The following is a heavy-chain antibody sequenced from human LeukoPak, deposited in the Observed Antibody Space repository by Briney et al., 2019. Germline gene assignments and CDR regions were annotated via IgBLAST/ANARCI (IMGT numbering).Heavy chain of an antibody. CDR2: IYPGDSET. V-gene: IGHV5-51*01. CDR3: ARRGRGTTVTYYFDF. D-gene: IGHD4-17*01. J-gene: IGHJ4*02. CDR1: GYSFTNYW. Sequence: GESLKISCQGSGYSFTNYWIGWVRQMPGKGLGGMGIIYPGDSETRYSPSFQGQVTISADKSISTAYLQWSSLKASDTAMYYCARRGRGTTVTYYFDFWGQGTLVTVSS.